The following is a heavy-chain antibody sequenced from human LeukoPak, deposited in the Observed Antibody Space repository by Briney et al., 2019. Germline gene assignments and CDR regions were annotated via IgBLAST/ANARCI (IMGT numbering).Heavy chain of an antibody. CDR3: ARFPLGFGGPYYFDY. V-gene: IGHV4-59*01. Sequence: SETLSLTCTASGGSISSYYWSWIRQPPGKGLEWIGYIYYSGSTNYNPSLKSRVTISVDTSKNQFSLKLSSVTAADTAVYYCARFPLGFGGPYYFDYWGQGTLVTVSS. D-gene: IGHD3-10*01. CDR1: GGSISSYY. J-gene: IGHJ4*02. CDR2: IYYSGST.